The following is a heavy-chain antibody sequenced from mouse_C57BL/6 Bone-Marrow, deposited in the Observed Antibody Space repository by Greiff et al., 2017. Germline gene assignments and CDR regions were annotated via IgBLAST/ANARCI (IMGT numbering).Heavy chain of an antibody. D-gene: IGHD1-1*01. V-gene: IGHV1-7*01. CDR2: INPSSGYT. Sequence: QVQLQQSGAELAKPGASVKLSCKASGYTFTSYWMHWVKQRPGQGLEWIGSINPSSGYTNYNQKFKDKATLTADKSSSTAYMQLSSLTYEDSAVYYCAGEDYYGSSLCCYAMDYWGQGTSVTVSS. J-gene: IGHJ4*01. CDR1: GYTFTSYW. CDR3: AGEDYYGSSLCCYAMDY.